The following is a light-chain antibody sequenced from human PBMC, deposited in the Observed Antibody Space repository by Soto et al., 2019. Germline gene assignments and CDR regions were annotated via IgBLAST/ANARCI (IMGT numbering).Light chain of an antibody. Sequence: DIQMTQSPSTLSASVGDRVTVTCRASQSIATWLAWYQQKPGKAPKLQIYKASDLESGVPSRFSGSGYGTELTLTISSLQHDDFATYYCQQYNTYLTFGGGTKVEIK. J-gene: IGKJ4*01. CDR1: QSIATW. V-gene: IGKV1-5*03. CDR2: KAS. CDR3: QQYNTYLT.